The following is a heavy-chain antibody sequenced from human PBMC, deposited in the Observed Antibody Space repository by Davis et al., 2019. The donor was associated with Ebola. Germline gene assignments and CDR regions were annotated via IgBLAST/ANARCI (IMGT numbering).Heavy chain of an antibody. Sequence: GGSLRLSCAASGFTFSSYGMHWVRQAPGKGLEWVAVIWYDGSNKYYADSVKGRFTISRDNSKNTLYLQMNSLRSEDTAVYYCAIYLGEELASRVWKHWYFDLWGRGTLVTVSS. D-gene: IGHD3-16*01. CDR3: AIYLGEELASRVWKHWYFDL. V-gene: IGHV3-30*02. CDR2: IWYDGSNK. CDR1: GFTFSSYG. J-gene: IGHJ2*01.